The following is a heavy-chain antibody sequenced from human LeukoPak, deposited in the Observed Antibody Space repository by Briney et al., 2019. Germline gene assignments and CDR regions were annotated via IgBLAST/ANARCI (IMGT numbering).Heavy chain of an antibody. CDR3: VKDKTDFWSGYFDY. CDR1: GFTFDDYA. D-gene: IGHD3-3*01. Sequence: GGSLRLSCVASGFTFDDYAMHWVRQTPGKGLEWVSGISWNSDSIVYADSVKGRFTISRDNAKNSLYLQMNSLRSEDMALYYCVKDKTDFWSGYFDYWGQGTLVTVSS. J-gene: IGHJ4*02. V-gene: IGHV3-9*03. CDR2: ISWNSDSI.